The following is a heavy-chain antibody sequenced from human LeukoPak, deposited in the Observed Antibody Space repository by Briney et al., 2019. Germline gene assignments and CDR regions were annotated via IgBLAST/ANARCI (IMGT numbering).Heavy chain of an antibody. D-gene: IGHD3-3*01. J-gene: IGHJ4*02. CDR2: IKHDGAEK. V-gene: IGHV3-7*03. CDR1: EFTFSNYW. CDR3: AKDGVYDFWSGPPTPADY. Sequence: GGSLRLSCAASEFTFSNYWMNWVRQAPGKGLEWVANIKHDGAEKYYVDSVKGRFTISRDNSKNTLYLQMNSLRAEDTAVYYCAKDGVYDFWSGPPTPADYWGQGTLVTVSS.